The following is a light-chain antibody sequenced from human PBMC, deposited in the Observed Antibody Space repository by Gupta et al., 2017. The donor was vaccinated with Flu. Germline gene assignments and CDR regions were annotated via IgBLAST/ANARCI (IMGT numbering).Light chain of an antibody. CDR3: QAWDSTTAV. CDR1: NLGDSY. V-gene: IGLV3-1*01. Sequence: SYELTQPPSVSVSPGQTASITCSGDNLGDSYVFWYQQKTGQSPILVIYHDTKRPSGIPERFSGSNSGNTATLTISGTQTRDEADYHCQAWDSTTAVFGGGTRLTVL. CDR2: HDT. J-gene: IGLJ2*01.